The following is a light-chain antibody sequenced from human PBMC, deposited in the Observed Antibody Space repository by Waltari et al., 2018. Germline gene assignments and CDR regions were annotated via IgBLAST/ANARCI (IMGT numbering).Light chain of an antibody. Sequence: SYVLTQPPSVAAAPGETARVTCGGNNIERNSVHWYQQKPGQAPVLVISYDSDRPSGIPERFSGSNSGDTATLTISRVEAGDEADYYCQVWDANTDPGVFGTGTEVTVL. V-gene: IGLV3-21*01. J-gene: IGLJ1*01. CDR1: NIERNS. CDR3: QVWDANTDPGV. CDR2: YDS.